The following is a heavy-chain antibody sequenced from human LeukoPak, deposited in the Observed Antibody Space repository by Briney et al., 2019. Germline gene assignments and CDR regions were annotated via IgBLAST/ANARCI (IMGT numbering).Heavy chain of an antibody. D-gene: IGHD3-16*02. Sequence: GGSLRLSCAASGFTFDDYGMSWVRQAPGKGLEWVSSIQWNDDSTGYADSVKGRFTISRDNSKNTLYLQMNSLRAEDTAVYYCARDPSYDAFDIWGQGTMVTASS. V-gene: IGHV3-20*04. CDR3: ARDPSYDAFDI. J-gene: IGHJ3*02. CDR2: IQWNDDST. CDR1: GFTFDDYG.